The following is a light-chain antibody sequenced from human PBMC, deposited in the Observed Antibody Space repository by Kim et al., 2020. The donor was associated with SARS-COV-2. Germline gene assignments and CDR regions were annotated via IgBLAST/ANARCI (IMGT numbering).Light chain of an antibody. CDR1: SLRSYY. Sequence: ALGHTVRITCQGYSLRSYYASWYQQKPEQAPVLVIYGKNNRPSGIPDRFSGSSSGNTASLTITGAQAEDEADYYCNSRDSSGNHLVFGGGTKLTVL. CDR2: GKN. V-gene: IGLV3-19*01. J-gene: IGLJ2*01. CDR3: NSRDSSGNHLV.